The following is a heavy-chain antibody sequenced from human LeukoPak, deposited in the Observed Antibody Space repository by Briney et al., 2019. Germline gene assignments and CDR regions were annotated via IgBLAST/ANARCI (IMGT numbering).Heavy chain of an antibody. CDR2: ISSSGSTI. Sequence: GGSLRLSCAASGFTFSDYYMSWIRQAPGKGLEWVSYISSSGSTIYYADSVKGRFTVSRDNAKNSLYLQMNSLRAEDTAVYYCAEGSQRYSSSPVDYWGQGSLVTVSA. D-gene: IGHD6-13*01. J-gene: IGHJ4*02. V-gene: IGHV3-11*04. CDR3: AEGSQRYSSSPVDY. CDR1: GFTFSDYY.